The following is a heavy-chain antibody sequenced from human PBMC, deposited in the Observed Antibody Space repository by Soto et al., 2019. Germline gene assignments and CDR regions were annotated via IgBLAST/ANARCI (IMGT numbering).Heavy chain of an antibody. J-gene: IGHJ6*02. CDR2: ISGSGGST. V-gene: IGHV3-23*01. CDR1: GFTFSSYA. CDR3: AKAFVFDWLPPPPYYYGMDV. Sequence: GGSLRLSCAASGFTFSSYAMSWVRQAPGKGLEWVSAISGSGGSTYYADSVKGRFTISRDNSKNTLYLQMNSLRAEDTAVYYCAKAFVFDWLPPPPYYYGMDVWGQGTTVTVSS. D-gene: IGHD3-9*01.